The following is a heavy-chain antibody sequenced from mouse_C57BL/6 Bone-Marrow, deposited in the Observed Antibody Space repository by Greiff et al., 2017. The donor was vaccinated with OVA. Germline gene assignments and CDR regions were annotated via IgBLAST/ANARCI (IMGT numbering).Heavy chain of an antibody. J-gene: IGHJ2*01. D-gene: IGHD4-1*01. CDR1: GYTFTSYG. CDR3: ALTGTGFDY. V-gene: IGHV1-81*01. Sequence: VQRVESGAELARPGASVKLSCKASGYTFTSYGISWVKQRTGQGLEWIGEIYPRSGNTYYNEKFKGKATLTADKSSSTAYMELRSLTSEDSAVYFCALTGTGFDYWGQGTTLTVSS. CDR2: IYPRSGNT.